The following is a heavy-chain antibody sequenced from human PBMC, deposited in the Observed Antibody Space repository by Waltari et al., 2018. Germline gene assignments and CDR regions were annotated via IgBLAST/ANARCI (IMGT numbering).Heavy chain of an antibody. CDR1: GFTFSSYG. J-gene: IGHJ5*02. V-gene: IGHV3-33*06. Sequence: QVQLVESGGGVVQPGRSLRLSCEASGFTFSSYGLHWVRQAPGKGLGWVAIIWDDGSTKYYADSVKGRFTISRDNSKNTLFLQMDSLRVEDTAVYYWAKQGSASLKWFDPWGLGTLVTVSS. D-gene: IGHD2-2*01. CDR3: AKQGSASLKWFDP. CDR2: IWDDGSTK.